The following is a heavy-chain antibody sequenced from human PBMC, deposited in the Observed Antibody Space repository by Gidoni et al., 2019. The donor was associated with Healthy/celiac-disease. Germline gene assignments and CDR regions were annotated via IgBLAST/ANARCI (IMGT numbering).Heavy chain of an antibody. D-gene: IGHD3-16*01. V-gene: IGHV3-23*01. Sequence: GRFTISRDNSKNTLYLQMNSLRAEDTAVYYCARFEGRSYWGQGTLVTVSS. CDR3: ARFEGRSY. J-gene: IGHJ4*02.